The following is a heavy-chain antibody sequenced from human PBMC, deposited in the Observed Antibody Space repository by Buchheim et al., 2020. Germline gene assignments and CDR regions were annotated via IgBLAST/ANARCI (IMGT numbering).Heavy chain of an antibody. Sequence: QVQLVESGGGLVKPGGSLRLSCAASGFTFSDYYMSWIRQAPGKGLEWVSYISSSGSTIYYADSVKGRFTISRDNAKNSLYLQMNSLRAEDTAVYYCARDHRIQYYTNGVCYKDYYYYGMDVWGQGTT. CDR3: ARDHRIQYYTNGVCYKDYYYYGMDV. V-gene: IGHV3-11*01. J-gene: IGHJ6*02. CDR1: GFTFSDYY. CDR2: ISSSGSTI. D-gene: IGHD2-8*01.